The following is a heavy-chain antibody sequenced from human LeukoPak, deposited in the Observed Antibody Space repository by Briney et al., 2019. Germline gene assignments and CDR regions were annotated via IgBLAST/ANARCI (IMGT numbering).Heavy chain of an antibody. CDR3: ARAHMVRGVTHYYYGMDV. CDR1: GGSISRGDYY. CDR2: IYYSGST. Sequence: SETLSLTCTVSGGSISRGDYYWSWIRQPPGKGLEWIGYIYYSGSTYYNPSLKSRVTISVDTSKNQFSLTLSSATAADTAVYYCARAHMVRGVTHYYYGMDVWGQGTTVSVSS. J-gene: IGHJ6*02. V-gene: IGHV4-30-4*01. D-gene: IGHD3-10*01.